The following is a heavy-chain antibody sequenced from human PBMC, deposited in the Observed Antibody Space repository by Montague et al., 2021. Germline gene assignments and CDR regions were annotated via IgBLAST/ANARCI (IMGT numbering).Heavy chain of an antibody. CDR2: TYYRSKWYN. CDR1: GDSDSSKEAT. Sequence: CAISGDSDSSKEATWNWNRQSPSRGLEWLGRTYYRSKWYNEYAISVKSRITVNPDTSKNQFSPLLNSVTPEDTAVYYCARGWQKRFDPWGQGTLVTVSS. J-gene: IGHJ5*02. D-gene: IGHD5-24*01. V-gene: IGHV6-1*01. CDR3: ARGWQKRFDP.